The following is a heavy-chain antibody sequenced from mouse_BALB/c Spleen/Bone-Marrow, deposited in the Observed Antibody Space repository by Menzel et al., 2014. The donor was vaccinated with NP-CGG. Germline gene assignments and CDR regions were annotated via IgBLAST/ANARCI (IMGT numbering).Heavy chain of an antibody. D-gene: IGHD4-1*01. CDR2: INPGSGGI. CDR1: GYAFTIYL. Sequence: VMLVESGAELVRPGTSVTVSCKASGYAFTIYLIEWVKQRPGQGLEWIGVINPGSGGINYNEKFRVKATLTADKSSSIVYMQLSSLTSDDSAVYFCARGLGRGFAYWGQGTLVTVSA. V-gene: IGHV1-54*01. CDR3: ARGLGRGFAY. J-gene: IGHJ3*01.